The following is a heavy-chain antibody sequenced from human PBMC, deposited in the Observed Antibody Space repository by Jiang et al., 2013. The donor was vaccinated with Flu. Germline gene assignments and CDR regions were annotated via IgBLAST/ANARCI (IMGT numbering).Heavy chain of an antibody. Sequence: GYTFTRYYIHWVRQAPGQGLEWMGIINPSGGTTSYAQKFQGRVTVTRDTSTSTVYMELSSLRSEDTAVYHCARGDVEYRDYYYGMDVWGQGTTVTVSS. CDR1: GYTFTRYY. CDR2: INPSGGTT. J-gene: IGHJ6*02. D-gene: IGHD6-6*01. V-gene: IGHV1-46*01. CDR3: ARGDVEYRDYYYGMDV.